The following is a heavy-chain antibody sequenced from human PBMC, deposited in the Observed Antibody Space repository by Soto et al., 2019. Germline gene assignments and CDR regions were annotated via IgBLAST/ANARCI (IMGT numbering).Heavy chain of an antibody. V-gene: IGHV3-15*07. CDR2: IKSERDGGTA. CDR1: GFTFTNAW. J-gene: IGHJ6*02. CDR3: TADMAWGLADGMDV. D-gene: IGHD3-16*01. Sequence: EVQVVESGGDLVKPGGSLRLSCAASGFTFTNAWINWVRQAPGKGLEWVGRIKSERDGGTADYAAPVKGRFTISRDDSRSTLYLQMDSLKTEDTAVYYCTADMAWGLADGMDVWGQGTTVTVSS.